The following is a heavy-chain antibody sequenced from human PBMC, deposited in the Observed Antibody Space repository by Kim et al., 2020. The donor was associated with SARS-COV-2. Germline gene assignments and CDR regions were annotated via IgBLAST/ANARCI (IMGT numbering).Heavy chain of an antibody. CDR1: GGSISSGGYS. CDR3: ARVRDGYNWSPWGPYFDY. Sequence: SETLSLTCAVSGGSISSGGYSWSWIRQPPGKGLEWIGYIYHSGSTYYNPSLKSRVTISVDRSKNQFSLKLSSVTAADTAVYYCARVRDGYNWSPWGPYFDYWGQGTLVTVSS. V-gene: IGHV4-30-2*01. D-gene: IGHD5-12*01. CDR2: IYHSGST. J-gene: IGHJ4*02.